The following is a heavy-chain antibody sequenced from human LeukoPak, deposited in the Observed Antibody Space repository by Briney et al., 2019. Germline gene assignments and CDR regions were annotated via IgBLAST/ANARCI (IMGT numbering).Heavy chain of an antibody. J-gene: IGHJ4*02. CDR2: ISGSGGST. CDR3: AKYYYDSSGYYYVGVSYFDY. Sequence: GGSLRLSCAASGFTFSSYGMSWVRQAPGKGLEWVSAISGSGGSTYYADSVKGRFTISRDNSKNTLYLQMNSLRAEDTAVYYCAKYYYDSSGYYYVGVSYFDYWGQGTLVTVSS. V-gene: IGHV3-23*01. CDR1: GFTFSSYG. D-gene: IGHD3-22*01.